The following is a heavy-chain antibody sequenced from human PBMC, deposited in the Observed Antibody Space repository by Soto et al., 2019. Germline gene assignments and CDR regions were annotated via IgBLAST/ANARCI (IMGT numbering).Heavy chain of an antibody. CDR2: INEDGSEK. D-gene: IGHD1-1*01. CDR3: ARGDNPEY. J-gene: IGHJ4*02. Sequence: EVQLVESGGGLVQPGGSLRLSCAASGFTFSSHWMTWVRQTPGKGLEWVANINEDGSEKYYVDSVKGRFTISRDNAKNSLYLQMSILRAEDTAVFYCARGDNPEYWGQGTLVTVSS. CDR1: GFTFSSHW. V-gene: IGHV3-7*01.